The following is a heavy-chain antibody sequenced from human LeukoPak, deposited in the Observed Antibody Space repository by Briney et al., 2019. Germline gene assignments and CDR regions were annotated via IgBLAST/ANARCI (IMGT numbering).Heavy chain of an antibody. Sequence: PSETLSLTCTVSGGSSSSGGYYWNWIRQHPGKGLEWIGFIYYSGTAHYNPSLGGRVTMSVDTSKNQFSLKLNSVTAADTAVYYCARAQYSGSYRYFDQWGQGTLVTVSS. CDR2: IYYSGTA. J-gene: IGHJ4*02. D-gene: IGHD1-26*01. CDR1: GGSSSSGGYY. V-gene: IGHV4-31*03. CDR3: ARAQYSGSYRYFDQ.